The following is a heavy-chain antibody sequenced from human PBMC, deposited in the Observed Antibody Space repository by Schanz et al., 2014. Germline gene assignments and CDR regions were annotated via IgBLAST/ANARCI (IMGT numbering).Heavy chain of an antibody. D-gene: IGHD1-26*01. J-gene: IGHJ6*02. CDR2: IFFSGST. V-gene: IGHV4-59*08. CDR3: ARLGVGDKAYYYYGTDV. Sequence: QVQLQESGPGLVKPSETLSLTCTVSGVSIGGYYWSWIRQPPGKGLEWIGYIFFSGSTTYNPSFNSRVTISVDMSKTQFALTLSLGTAADTAVYYCARLGVGDKAYYYYGTDVWGQGTTVLVSS. CDR1: GVSIGGYY.